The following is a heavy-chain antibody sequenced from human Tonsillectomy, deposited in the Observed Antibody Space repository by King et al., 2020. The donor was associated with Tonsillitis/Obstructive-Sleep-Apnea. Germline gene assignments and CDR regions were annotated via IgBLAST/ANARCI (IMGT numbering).Heavy chain of an antibody. CDR2: IGPIFDTA. V-gene: IGHV1-69*06. CDR3: VRDVAVALSGLKF. CDR1: GDSFGTYT. Sequence: AQLVQSGAEVKKPGSSVRVSCKVSGDSFGTYTVSWVRQAPGQGLEWMGGIGPIFDTANYAQKFQGRVAITADNSTKTVYMDLSSLRSGDTAMYWCVRDVAVALSGLKFWGQGTLVTVSS. D-gene: IGHD6-19*01. J-gene: IGHJ4*02.